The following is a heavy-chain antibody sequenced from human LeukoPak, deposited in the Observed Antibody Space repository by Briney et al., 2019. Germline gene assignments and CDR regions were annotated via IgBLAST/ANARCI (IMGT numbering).Heavy chain of an antibody. V-gene: IGHV4-38-2*01. Sequence: SETLSLTCAVSGYSISSGYYWGWIRPPPGKGLEWIGSIYHSGSTYYNPSLKSRVTISVDTSKNQFSLRLSSATAADTAVYYCARTLVVPAAMGYFDLWGRGTLVTVSS. CDR3: ARTLVVPAAMGYFDL. CDR2: IYHSGST. CDR1: GYSISSGYY. J-gene: IGHJ2*01. D-gene: IGHD2-2*01.